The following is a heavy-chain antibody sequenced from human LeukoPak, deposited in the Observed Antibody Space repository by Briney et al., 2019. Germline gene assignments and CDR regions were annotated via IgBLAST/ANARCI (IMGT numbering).Heavy chain of an antibody. J-gene: IGHJ3*02. CDR3: AKDSDYGDYGGAFDI. V-gene: IGHV3-33*06. CDR2: IWYDGSNT. Sequence: PGGSLRLSCAASGFTFSSYGMHWVRQAPGKGLEWVAVIWYDGSNTYYADSVKGRFTISRDNSKNTLYLQMNSLRAEDTAVYYCAKDSDYGDYGGAFDIWGQGTMVTVSS. D-gene: IGHD4-17*01. CDR1: GFTFSSYG.